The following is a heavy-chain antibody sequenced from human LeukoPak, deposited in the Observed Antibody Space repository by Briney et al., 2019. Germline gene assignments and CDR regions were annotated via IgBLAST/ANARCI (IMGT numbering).Heavy chain of an antibody. V-gene: IGHV3-33*01. Sequence: GRSLRLSCGASGFTFSNYGMHWVRQAPGKGLEWVAVIWFDGSEKYYADSVKARVTISRDNSKNTLYLQMNSLRAEDPAVYYCARHASGHYFDSWGQGTLVTVSS. CDR1: GFTFSNYG. D-gene: IGHD2-15*01. CDR3: ARHASGHYFDS. CDR2: IWFDGSEK. J-gene: IGHJ4*02.